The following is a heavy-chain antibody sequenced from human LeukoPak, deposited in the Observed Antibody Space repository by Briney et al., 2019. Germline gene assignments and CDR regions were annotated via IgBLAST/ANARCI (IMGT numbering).Heavy chain of an antibody. Sequence: TGGSLRLSCVASGFSLRGYAMHWVRQAPGKGGLEWVTMISYDGRDQYYADSVKGRFTISRDNSKNTLYLQMNSLRAEDTAVYYCAKGSAVADIYFDYWGQGTLVTVSS. J-gene: IGHJ4*02. D-gene: IGHD6-19*01. CDR2: ISYDGRDQ. V-gene: IGHV3-30-3*01. CDR3: AKGSAVADIYFDY. CDR1: GFSLRGYA.